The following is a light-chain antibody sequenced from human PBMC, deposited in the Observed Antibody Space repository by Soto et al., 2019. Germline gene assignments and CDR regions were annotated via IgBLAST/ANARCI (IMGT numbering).Light chain of an antibody. J-gene: IGLJ1*01. Sequence: QSALTQPPSASGSPGQSVTISCTGTSSDVGGYNYVSWYQQHPGKAPKLMIYEVSKRPSGVPDRFSGSKSGTSASLAISGLQSEDEADYYCAAWDDSLNGPVFGTGTKLTVL. V-gene: IGLV2-8*01. CDR2: EVS. CDR1: SSDVGGYNY. CDR3: AAWDDSLNGPV.